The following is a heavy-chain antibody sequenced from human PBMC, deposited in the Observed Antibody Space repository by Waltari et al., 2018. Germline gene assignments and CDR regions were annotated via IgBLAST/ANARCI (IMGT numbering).Heavy chain of an antibody. J-gene: IGHJ4*02. Sequence: QVQLQESGPGLVKPSETLSLTCTVSGGSISSYYWSWIRQPPGKGLEWIGYIYYSGSTNDNPSLKVRVTISVDTAKTQFSLKLSSVTAADTAVYYCARHSSRYYFDYWGQGTLVTVSS. CDR2: IYYSGST. D-gene: IGHD2-2*01. CDR1: GGSISSYY. V-gene: IGHV4-59*08. CDR3: ARHSSRYYFDY.